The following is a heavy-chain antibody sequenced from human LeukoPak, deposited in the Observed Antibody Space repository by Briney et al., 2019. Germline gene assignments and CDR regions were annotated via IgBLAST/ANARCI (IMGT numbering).Heavy chain of an antibody. CDR2: VNPKSGHT. Sequence: ASEKVSCKASEDTFSTYDVNWVRQATGQGLEWMGWVNPKSGHTAYAQKFQGRVTMTSDTSTAFLELSSLRFEDTAVYFCARGVVGGTTVGPWGQGTLVTVSS. V-gene: IGHV1-8*01. CDR1: EDTFSTYD. D-gene: IGHD1-7*01. CDR3: ARGVVGGTTVGP. J-gene: IGHJ5*02.